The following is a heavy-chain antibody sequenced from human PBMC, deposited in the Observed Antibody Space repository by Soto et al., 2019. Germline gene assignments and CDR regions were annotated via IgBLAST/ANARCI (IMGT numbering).Heavy chain of an antibody. D-gene: IGHD2-15*01. Sequence: EYLVISCQFSRYSVTSYWIGCLRHIRGKGFDWMGIIYPGDSDTRYSPSFQGQVTISADKSISTAYLQWSSLKASDTAMYYCARLRYCSGGSCYYYYGMDVWGQGTTVTVSS. J-gene: IGHJ6*02. V-gene: IGHV5-51*01. CDR1: RYSVTSYW. CDR2: IYPGDSDT. CDR3: ARLRYCSGGSCYYYYGMDV.